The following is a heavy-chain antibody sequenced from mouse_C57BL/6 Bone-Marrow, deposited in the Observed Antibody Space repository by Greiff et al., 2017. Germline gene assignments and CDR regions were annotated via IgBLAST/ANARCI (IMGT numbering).Heavy chain of an antibody. V-gene: IGHV1-26*01. J-gene: IGHJ4*01. Sequence: FQLQQSGPELVKPGASVKISCKASGYTFTDYYLNWVKQSHGKSLEWIGDINPNNGGTSYNQKFKGKATLTVDTSSSTAYMELRSLTSEDSAVYYCARRLRPYYAMDYWGQGTSGTVSS. CDR3: ARRLRPYYAMDY. CDR1: GYTFTDYY. CDR2: INPNNGGT. D-gene: IGHD2-4*01.